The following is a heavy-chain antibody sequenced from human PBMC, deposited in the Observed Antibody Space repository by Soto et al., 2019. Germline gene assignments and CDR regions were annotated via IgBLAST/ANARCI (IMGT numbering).Heavy chain of an antibody. CDR3: SILGKATQDYYDFWSGYDNWFDP. D-gene: IGHD3-3*01. CDR1: GGSISSSSYY. V-gene: IGHV4-39*01. J-gene: IGHJ5*02. CDR2: IYYSGST. Sequence: PSETLSLTCTVSGGSISSSSYYWGWIRQPPGKGLEWIGSIYYSGSTYYNPSLKSRVTISVDTSKNQFSLKLSSVTAADTAVYYCSILGKATQDYYDFWSGYDNWFDPWGQGTLVTVSS.